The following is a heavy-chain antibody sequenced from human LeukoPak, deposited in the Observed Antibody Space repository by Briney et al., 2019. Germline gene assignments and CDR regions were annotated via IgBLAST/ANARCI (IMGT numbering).Heavy chain of an antibody. V-gene: IGHV3-7*01. J-gene: IGHJ4*02. Sequence: PGGSLRLSCAASGFTFSSYWMSWDRQAPGKGLEWVANIKQDGSEKYYVDSVKGRFSISRDNAKNSLHLQMNSLRAEDTAVYSCARGQVFDYWGQGTLVTVSS. CDR3: ARGQVFDY. CDR1: GFTFSSYW. CDR2: IKQDGSEK.